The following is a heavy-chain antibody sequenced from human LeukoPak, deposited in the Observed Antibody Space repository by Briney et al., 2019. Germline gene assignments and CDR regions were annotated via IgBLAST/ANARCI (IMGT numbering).Heavy chain of an antibody. CDR2: IHYTGRT. D-gene: IGHD6-6*01. V-gene: IGHV4-39*07. J-gene: IGHJ4*02. CDR3: VTGIGRSSDY. CDR1: GGSISGDDSY. Sequence: PSETLSLTCTVSGGSISGDDSYWAWIRQPPGKGLEWIGSIHYTGRTYYNPPLKSRVTLSIDTSRSQFSLKLSSLTAADTAAYYCVTGIGRSSDYWGQGTLATVSS.